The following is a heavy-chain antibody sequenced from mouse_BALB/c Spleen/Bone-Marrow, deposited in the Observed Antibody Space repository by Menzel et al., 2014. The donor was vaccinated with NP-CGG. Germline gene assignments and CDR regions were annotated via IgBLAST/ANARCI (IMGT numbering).Heavy chain of an antibody. CDR1: GFSLNTSGMG. CDR3: ARRGGFAPYFYAMDS. CDR2: IYWDDDK. V-gene: IGHV8-12*01. D-gene: IGHD3-1*01. Sequence: QVTLKECGPGILQPSQTLSLTCSFSGFSLNTSGMGVSWIRQPSGKGLEWLAHIYWDDDKRYNPSLKSRLTISKDPSRDQVILKIPSVDTADSATYFCARRGGFAPYFYAMDSWGLGTSVTVSS. J-gene: IGHJ4*01.